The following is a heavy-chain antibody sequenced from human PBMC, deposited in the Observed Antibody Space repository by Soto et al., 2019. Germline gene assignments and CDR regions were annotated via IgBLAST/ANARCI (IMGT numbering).Heavy chain of an antibody. Sequence: QVQLVESGGGVVQPGRSLRLSCAASGFTFSSYGMHWVRQAPGKGLEWVAVISYDGSNKYYAGSVKGRFTISRDNSKNTLYLQMNSLRAEDTAVYYCAKGEDCGGDCFYYYYGMDVWGQGTTVTVSS. D-gene: IGHD2-21*02. J-gene: IGHJ6*02. CDR2: ISYDGSNK. V-gene: IGHV3-30*18. CDR1: GFTFSSYG. CDR3: AKGEDCGGDCFYYYYGMDV.